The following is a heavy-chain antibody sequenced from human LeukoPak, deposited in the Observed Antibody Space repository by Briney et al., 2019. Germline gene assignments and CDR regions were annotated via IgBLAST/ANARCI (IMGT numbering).Heavy chain of an antibody. CDR3: ARELGTMTTTLDY. Sequence: SETLSLTCAVYGGSFSGYYWSWIRQPPGKGLEWIGEINHSGSTNYNPSFKSRVTISVDTSKNQFSLKLSSVTAADTAVYYCARELGTMTTTLDYWGQGTLVTVSS. V-gene: IGHV4-34*01. D-gene: IGHD3-22*01. CDR2: INHSGST. J-gene: IGHJ4*02. CDR1: GGSFSGYY.